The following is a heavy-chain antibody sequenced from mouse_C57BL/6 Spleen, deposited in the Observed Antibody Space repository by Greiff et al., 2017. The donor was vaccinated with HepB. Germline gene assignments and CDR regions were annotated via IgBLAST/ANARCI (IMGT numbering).Heavy chain of an antibody. CDR3: ARDPDV. CDR2: ISDGGSYT. Sequence: EVMLVESGGGLVKPGGSLKLSCAASGFTFSSYAMSWVRQTPEKRLEWVATISDGGSYTYYPDNVKGRFTISRDNAKNNLYLQMSHLKSEDTAMYYCARDPDVWGTGTTVTVSS. V-gene: IGHV5-4*01. CDR1: GFTFSSYA. J-gene: IGHJ1*03.